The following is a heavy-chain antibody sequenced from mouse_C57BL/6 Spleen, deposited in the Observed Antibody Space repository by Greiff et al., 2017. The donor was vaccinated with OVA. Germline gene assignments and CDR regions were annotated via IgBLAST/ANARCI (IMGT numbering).Heavy chain of an antibody. Sequence: EVQLQQSGPELVKPGASVKISCKASGYTFTDYYMNWVKQSHGKSLEWIGDINPNNGGTSYNQKFKGKATLTVDKSSSTAYMELRSLTSEDSAVYYCARSLGLRPYWYFDVWGTGTTVTVSS. CDR2: INPNNGGT. V-gene: IGHV1-26*01. D-gene: IGHD2-4*01. CDR3: ARSLGLRPYWYFDV. J-gene: IGHJ1*03. CDR1: GYTFTDYY.